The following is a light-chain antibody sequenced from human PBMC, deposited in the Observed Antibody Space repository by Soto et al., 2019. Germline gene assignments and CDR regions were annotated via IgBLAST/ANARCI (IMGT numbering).Light chain of an antibody. CDR1: QSISGW. J-gene: IGKJ4*01. CDR3: QQYNSYPLT. V-gene: IGKV1-5*03. Sequence: DIQMTQSPSTQSASVGDRVTITSRASQSISGWLAWYQQKPGKAPNLLIYKASSLESGVPSRFSGSGSGTEFTLTISSLQPDDFATYYCQQYNSYPLTFGGGTKVEIK. CDR2: KAS.